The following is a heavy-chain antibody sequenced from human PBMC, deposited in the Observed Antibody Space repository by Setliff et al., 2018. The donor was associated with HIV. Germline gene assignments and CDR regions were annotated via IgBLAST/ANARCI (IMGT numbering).Heavy chain of an antibody. CDR1: GGSFSSSSYS. CDR3: ARQGRPGDFDS. D-gene: IGHD7-27*01. Sequence: SETLSLTCIVSGGSFSSSSYSWGWIRLPPGKGLEWIGSIDYSGRTYYNPSLKSRVTISGDTSKKQFSLKLRAVTAADSAVYYCARQGRPGDFDSWGQGTLVTVSS. CDR2: IDYSGRT. V-gene: IGHV4-39*01. J-gene: IGHJ4*02.